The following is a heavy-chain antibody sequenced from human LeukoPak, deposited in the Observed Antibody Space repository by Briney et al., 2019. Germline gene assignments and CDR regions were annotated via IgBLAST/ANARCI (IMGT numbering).Heavy chain of an antibody. Sequence: GGTLRLSCAASGFTFSSYGMSWVRQAPGKGLEWVSGISGSGDSTYYADSVKGRFTISRDNSRNTLYVQMNSLRAEDTAVYYCAKTPASRFFDSRQYYFDYWGQGTLVTVSS. V-gene: IGHV3-23*01. CDR3: AKTPASRFFDSRQYYFDY. J-gene: IGHJ4*02. CDR1: GFTFSSYG. CDR2: ISGSGDST. D-gene: IGHD3-9*01.